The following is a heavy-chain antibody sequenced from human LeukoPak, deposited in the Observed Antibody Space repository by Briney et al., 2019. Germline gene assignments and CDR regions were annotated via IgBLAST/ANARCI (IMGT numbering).Heavy chain of an antibody. D-gene: IGHD2/OR15-2a*01. CDR2: IRRDGSRI. V-gene: IGHV3-48*01. CDR1: GFSFSSYS. J-gene: IGHJ4*02. CDR3: TRDPHALDF. Sequence: GGSLRLSCAASGFSFSSYSMNWVLQAPGKGLEWISYIRRDGSRIYYADSVEGRFTISRDNAKNSLHLQMDSLRVEDTAVYYCTRDPHALDFWGQGTLVTVSS.